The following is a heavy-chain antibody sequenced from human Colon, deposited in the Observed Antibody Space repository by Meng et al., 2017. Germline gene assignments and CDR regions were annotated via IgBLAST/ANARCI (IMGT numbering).Heavy chain of an antibody. J-gene: IGHJ4*02. Sequence: QGQLQGSGPGRVEPSGPLPLTWEVSGGSISSSQWWSWVRQPPGKGLEWIGQIYLGGSPAYSPSLESRITMSVDKSNNQFSLRLRSVTAADTAVYYCARHGGWHFDYWGQGTLVTVSS. D-gene: IGHD6-19*01. CDR1: GGSISSSQW. CDR3: ARHGGWHFDY. V-gene: IGHV4-4*02. CDR2: IYLGGSP.